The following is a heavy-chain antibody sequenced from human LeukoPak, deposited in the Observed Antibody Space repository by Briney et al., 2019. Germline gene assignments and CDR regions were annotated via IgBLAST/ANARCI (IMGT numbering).Heavy chain of an antibody. D-gene: IGHD3-10*01. CDR1: GGSISSSSYY. V-gene: IGHV4-39*07. CDR3: ARGYTYYYGSGSLKGDYFDY. Sequence: KPSETLSLTCTVSGGSISSSSYYWGWIRQPPGKGLEWIGSIYYSGSTYYNPSLKSRVTISVDTSKNQFSLKLSSVTAADTAVYYCARGYTYYYGSGSLKGDYFDYWGQGTLVTVSS. CDR2: IYYSGST. J-gene: IGHJ4*02.